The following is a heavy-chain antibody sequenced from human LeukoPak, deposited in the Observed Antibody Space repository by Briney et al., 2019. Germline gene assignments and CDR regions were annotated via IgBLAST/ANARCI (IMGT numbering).Heavy chain of an antibody. V-gene: IGHV3-30*18. Sequence: GRSLRLSCAASGFTFSSYGIHWVRQSPGKGLEWVAVVSYLGDDQFYAESVKGRFTISRDNSKKTVFLQMNSLRGEDTAVYYCAKDRSSGPHYYYGMDVWGRG. CDR1: GFTFSSYG. J-gene: IGHJ6*02. D-gene: IGHD3-22*01. CDR3: AKDRSSGPHYYYGMDV. CDR2: VSYLGDDQ.